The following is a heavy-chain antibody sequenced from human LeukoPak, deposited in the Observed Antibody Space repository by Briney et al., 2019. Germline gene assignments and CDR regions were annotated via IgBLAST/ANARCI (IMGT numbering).Heavy chain of an antibody. V-gene: IGHV3-21*01. CDR1: GFTFSSYS. CDR3: ARDYSSSWPFDY. J-gene: IGHJ4*02. CDR2: ISSSSSYI. Sequence: GGSLRLSCAASGFTFSSYSMNWVRQAPGKGLEWVSSISSSSSYIYYADSVKGRFTISRDNAKNSLYLQMNSLRDEDTAVYYCARDYSSSWPFDYWGQGTLVTVSS. D-gene: IGHD6-13*01.